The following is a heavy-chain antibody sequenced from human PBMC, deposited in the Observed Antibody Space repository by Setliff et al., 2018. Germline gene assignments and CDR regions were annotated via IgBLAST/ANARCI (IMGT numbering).Heavy chain of an antibody. Sequence: TGESLKISCQGSGYSFTNYWIGWVRQMPGKGLEWMGIIYPGDSNTRYSPSFQGQVTISADKSISTAYLQWSSLKASDTAMYYCARQAIFGSDAFDIWGQGTMVTVS. CDR3: ARQAIFGSDAFDI. V-gene: IGHV5-51*01. J-gene: IGHJ3*02. CDR1: GYSFTNYW. CDR2: IYPGDSNT. D-gene: IGHD3-3*01.